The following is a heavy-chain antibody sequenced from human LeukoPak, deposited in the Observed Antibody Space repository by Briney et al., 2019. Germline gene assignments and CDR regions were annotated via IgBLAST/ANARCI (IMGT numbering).Heavy chain of an antibody. J-gene: IGHJ6*04. CDR3: AELGITMIGGV. V-gene: IGHV3-11*04. D-gene: IGHD3-10*02. CDR1: GFTFNDYY. CDR2: TSSSGTTI. Sequence: PGGSLRLSCAASGFTFNDYYMTWIRQAPGKGLEWVSYTSSSGTTIYYADSVKGRFTISRDNAKNSLYLQMNSLRAEDTAVYYCAELGITMIGGVWGKGTTVTISS.